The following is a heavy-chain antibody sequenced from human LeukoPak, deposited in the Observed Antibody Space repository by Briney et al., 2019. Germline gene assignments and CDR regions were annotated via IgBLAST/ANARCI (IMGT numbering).Heavy chain of an antibody. D-gene: IGHD6-19*01. CDR2: ISYDGSNK. J-gene: IGHJ4*02. V-gene: IGHV3-30*18. CDR3: AKSLVAGTGVFDY. Sequence: GGSLRLSCTASGFTFGDYAMSWVRQAPGKGLEWVAVISYDGSNKYYADSVKGRFTISRDNSKNTLYLQMNSLRAEDTAVYYCAKSLVAGTGVFDYWGRGTLVTVSS. CDR1: GFTFGDYA.